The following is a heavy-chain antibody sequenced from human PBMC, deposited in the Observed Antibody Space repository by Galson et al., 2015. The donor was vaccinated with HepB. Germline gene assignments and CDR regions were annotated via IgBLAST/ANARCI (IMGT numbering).Heavy chain of an antibody. CDR1: GYTFTSYY. D-gene: IGHD2-8*02. Sequence: SVKVSCKASGYTFTSYYMHWVRQAPGQGLEWMGIINPSGGSTSYAQKFQGRVTMTRDTSTSTAYMELSSLRSEDTAVYYCAWPRWAGAGGAYAFDIWGQGTMVTVSS. V-gene: IGHV1-46*01. CDR3: AWPRWAGAGGAYAFDI. CDR2: INPSGGST. J-gene: IGHJ3*02.